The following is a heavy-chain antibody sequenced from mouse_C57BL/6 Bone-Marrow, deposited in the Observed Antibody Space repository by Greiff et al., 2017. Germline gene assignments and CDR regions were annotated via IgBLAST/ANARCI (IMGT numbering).Heavy chain of an antibody. CDR2: INPNNGGT. D-gene: IGHD1-3*01. CDR3: ARWDNLWFAY. CDR1: GYTFTDYY. J-gene: IGHJ3*01. V-gene: IGHV1-26*01. Sequence: VQLQQSGPELVKPGASVKISCKASGYTFTDYYMNWVKQSHGKSLEWIGDINPNNGGTSYNQKFKGKATLTVDKSSSTAYMELRSLTSEDSAVYYCARWDNLWFAYWGQGTLVTVSA.